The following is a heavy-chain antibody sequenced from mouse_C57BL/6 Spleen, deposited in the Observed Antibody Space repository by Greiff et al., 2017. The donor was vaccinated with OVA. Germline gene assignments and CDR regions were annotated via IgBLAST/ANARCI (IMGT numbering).Heavy chain of an antibody. D-gene: IGHD1-1*01. J-gene: IGHJ3*01. Sequence: EVQVVESGPELVKPGASVKIPCKASGYTFTDYNMDWVKQSHGKSLEWIGDINPNNGGTIYNQKFKGKATLTVDKSSSTAYMELRSLTSEDTAVYYCARLYYYGSSYGAWFAYWGQGTLVTVSA. CDR1: GYTFTDYN. CDR2: INPNNGGT. CDR3: ARLYYYGSSYGAWFAY. V-gene: IGHV1-18*01.